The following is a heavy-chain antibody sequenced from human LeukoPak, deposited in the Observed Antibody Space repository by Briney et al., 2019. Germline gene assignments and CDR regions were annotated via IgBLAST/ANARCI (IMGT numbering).Heavy chain of an antibody. CDR2: IYFSGST. D-gene: IGHD1-20*01. V-gene: IGHV4-59*01. Sequence: PSETLSLTCSVSSDSISSYYWSWIRQPPGKGLEWIGYIYFSGSTNYNPSLKSRVTISVDTSKNQFSLKLSSVTAADTAVYYCARYNSDAGDFDYWGQGTLVTVSS. J-gene: IGHJ4*02. CDR1: SDSISSYY. CDR3: ARYNSDAGDFDY.